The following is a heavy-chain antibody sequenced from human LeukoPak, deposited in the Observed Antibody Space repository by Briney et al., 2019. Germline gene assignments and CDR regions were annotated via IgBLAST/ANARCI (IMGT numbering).Heavy chain of an antibody. CDR1: GFTFSSYA. Sequence: GGSLRLSCAASGFTFSSYAMSWVRQAPGKGLEWVSAISGSGGSTYYADAVKGRFTISRDNSKNTLYLQMNSLRAEDTAVYYCAKLWVMITFGGVIDIEAPGSSGDYWGQGTLVTVSS. D-gene: IGHD3-16*02. V-gene: IGHV3-23*01. J-gene: IGHJ4*02. CDR2: ISGSGGST. CDR3: AKLWVMITFGGVIDIEAPGSSGDY.